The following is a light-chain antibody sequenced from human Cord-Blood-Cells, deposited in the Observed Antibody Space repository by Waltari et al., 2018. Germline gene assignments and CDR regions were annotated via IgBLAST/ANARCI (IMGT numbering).Light chain of an antibody. CDR2: DAS. V-gene: IGKV3-11*01. CDR1: LSVSSY. J-gene: IGKJ4*01. CDR3: QQRSNWPPLT. Sequence: DIVLTQSPATLSLSPGERATLSCRASLSVSSYLAWYQQKPGQAPRRLIYDASNKATGIPAMFSVSWSGTDFTLTISSLDPEDFAVYYGQQRSNWPPLTFGGGTKVEIK.